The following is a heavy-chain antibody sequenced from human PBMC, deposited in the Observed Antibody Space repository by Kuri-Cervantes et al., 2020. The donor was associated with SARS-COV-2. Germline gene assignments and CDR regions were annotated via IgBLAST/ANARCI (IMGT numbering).Heavy chain of an antibody. CDR2: VWNDGSYK. V-gene: IGHV3-33*08. Sequence: GGSLRLSCEASGFIFSDYAMDWVRQAPGKGLEWVANVWNDGSYKYYADSVKGRFTISKDNFNNMFYLQMNSLRVDDTAIYYCARDRYGDKAYDSSDMRGQGTMVTVSS. D-gene: IGHD4-17*01. CDR3: ARDRYGDKAYDSSDM. J-gene: IGHJ4*03. CDR1: GFIFSDYA.